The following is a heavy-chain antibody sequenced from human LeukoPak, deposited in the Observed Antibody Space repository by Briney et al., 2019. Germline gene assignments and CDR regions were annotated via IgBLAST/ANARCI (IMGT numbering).Heavy chain of an antibody. D-gene: IGHD3-16*01. CDR3: AREYYVWGSYGGYYFDY. CDR1: GDSVSSNSAA. V-gene: IGHV6-1*01. Sequence: SPTLSLTCAISGDSVSSNSAAWNWIRQSPSRGLEWRGRTYYRSTWYNDSVVSVKRRITINPGTSKNRFSLQLNSVTPEDTAVYYCAREYYVWGSYGGYYFDYWGQGPLVTVSS. CDR2: TYYRSTWYN. J-gene: IGHJ4*02.